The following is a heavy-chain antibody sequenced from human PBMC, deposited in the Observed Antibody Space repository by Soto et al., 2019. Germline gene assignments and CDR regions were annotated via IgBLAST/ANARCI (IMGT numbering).Heavy chain of an antibody. CDR3: ARYCKSPSCYGGALDY. J-gene: IGHJ4*02. V-gene: IGHV4-34*01. CDR1: GGYFSGYY. D-gene: IGHD2-2*01. Sequence: QVQLQQWGAGLLKPSETLSLTCAVYGGYFSGYYWSWIRQPPVKGLEWIGEINHSGTTNYNPSLKSRVNISVDTSRNQSYLKLSTVTAADTAVYFCARYCKSPSCYGGALDYWGQGTLVPVSS. CDR2: INHSGTT.